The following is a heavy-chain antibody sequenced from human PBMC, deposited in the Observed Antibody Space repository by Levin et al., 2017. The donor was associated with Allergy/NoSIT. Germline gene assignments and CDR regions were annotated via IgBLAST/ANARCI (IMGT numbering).Heavy chain of an antibody. CDR3: AGLDSGSRSFDY. D-gene: IGHD1-26*01. J-gene: IGHJ4*02. V-gene: IGHV1-69*06. CDR1: GGTFSSYA. CDR2: IIPIFGTA. Sequence: SVKVSCKASGGTFSSYAISWVRQAPGQGLEWMGGIIPIFGTANYAQKFQGRVTITADKSTSTAYMELSSLRCEDTAVYYCAGLDSGSRSFDYWGQGTLVTVSS.